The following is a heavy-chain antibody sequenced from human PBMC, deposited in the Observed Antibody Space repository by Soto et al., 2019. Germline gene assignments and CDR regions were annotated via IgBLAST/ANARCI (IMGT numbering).Heavy chain of an antibody. V-gene: IGHV4-39*01. CDR3: ARRPSIAARYQSAGMDV. Sequence: SETLSLTCTVSGGSISSSSYYWGWIRQPPGKGLEWIGSIYYSGSTYYNPSLKSRVTISVDTSKNQFSLKLSSVTAADTAAYYCARRPSIAARYQSAGMDVWAKGPRSPSP. CDR1: GGSISSSSYY. D-gene: IGHD6-6*01. J-gene: IGHJ6*02. CDR2: IYYSGST.